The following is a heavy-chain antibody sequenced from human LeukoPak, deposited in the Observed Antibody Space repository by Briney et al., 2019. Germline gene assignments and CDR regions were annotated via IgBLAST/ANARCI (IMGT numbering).Heavy chain of an antibody. V-gene: IGHV3-21*01. Sequence: GGSLRLSCVASGFTFSSYSMNWVRQAPGKGLEWVSSISSSSSYIYYADSMKGRFTISRDNAKNSLYLQMNSLRAEDTAVYYCARMTTATSFDYWGQGTLVTVSS. CDR2: ISSSSSYI. CDR1: GFTFSSYS. D-gene: IGHD4-17*01. CDR3: ARMTTATSFDY. J-gene: IGHJ4*02.